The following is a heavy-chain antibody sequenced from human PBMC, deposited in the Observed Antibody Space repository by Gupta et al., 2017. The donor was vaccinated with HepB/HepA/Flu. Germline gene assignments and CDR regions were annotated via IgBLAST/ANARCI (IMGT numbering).Heavy chain of an antibody. J-gene: IGHJ4*02. CDR3: GRVAGYDSSGYFQAYFDY. D-gene: IGHD3-22*01. V-gene: IGHV3-48*03. CDR2: ISRSGSTK. Sequence: EVQLVESGGGLVQPGGSLRLSCAASGFTFSSYEMNWVRQAPGKGLEWVSYISRSGSTKYYADSVKGRFTISRDNVKNSLYLQMNSLRAEDTAVYYCGRVAGYDSSGYFQAYFDYWGQGTPVTVSS. CDR1: GFTFSSYE.